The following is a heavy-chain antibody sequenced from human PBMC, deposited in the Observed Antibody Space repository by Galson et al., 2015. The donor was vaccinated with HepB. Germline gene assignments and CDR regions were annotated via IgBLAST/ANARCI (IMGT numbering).Heavy chain of an antibody. CDR3: ARYSSGWYLAWFDP. CDR2: IYYSGST. V-gene: IGHV4-39*01. J-gene: IGHJ5*02. Sequence: ETLSLTCTVSGGSISSSSYYWGWIRQPPGKGLEWIGSIYYSGSTYYNPSLKSRVTISVDTSKNQFSLKLSSVTAADTAVYYCARYSSGWYLAWFDPWGQGTLVTVSS. CDR1: GGSISSSSYY. D-gene: IGHD6-19*01.